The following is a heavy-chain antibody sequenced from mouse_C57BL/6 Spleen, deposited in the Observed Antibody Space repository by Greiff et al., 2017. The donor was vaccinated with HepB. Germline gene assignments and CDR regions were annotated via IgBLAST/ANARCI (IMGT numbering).Heavy chain of an antibody. D-gene: IGHD2-5*01. J-gene: IGHJ1*03. CDR3: TRDDYSNYVWYFDV. Sequence: EVQLVESGEGLVKPGGSLKLSCAASGFTFSSYAMSWVRQTPEKRLEWVAYISSGGDYIYYADTVKGRFTISRDNARNTLYLQMSSLKSEDTAMYYCTRDDYSNYVWYFDVWGTGTTVTVSS. V-gene: IGHV5-9-1*02. CDR1: GFTFSSYA. CDR2: ISSGGDYI.